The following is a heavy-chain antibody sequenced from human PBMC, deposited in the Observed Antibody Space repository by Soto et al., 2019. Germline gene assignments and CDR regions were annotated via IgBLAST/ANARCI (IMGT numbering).Heavy chain of an antibody. V-gene: IGHV4-31*03. Sequence: SETLSLTCTVSGGSISSGGYYWSWIRQHPGKGLEWIGYIYYSGSTYYNPSLKSRVTISVDTSKNQFSLKLSSVTAADTAVYYCARGSKDYMDVWGKGTTVTVSS. CDR3: ARGSKDYMDV. CDR1: GGSISSGGYY. CDR2: IYYSGST. J-gene: IGHJ6*03. D-gene: IGHD4-4*01.